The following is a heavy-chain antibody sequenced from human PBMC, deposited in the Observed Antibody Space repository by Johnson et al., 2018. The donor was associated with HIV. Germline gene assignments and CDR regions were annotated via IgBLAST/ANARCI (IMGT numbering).Heavy chain of an antibody. CDR1: AFTFSSYG. Sequence: QVQLVESGGGVVQPGGSLRLSCAASAFTFSSYGMHWVRQAPGKGLQWVAFIRFDGSNKYYADSIKGRFTISRDNSKNTLYLQMNSLRPEDTAVYYCAKVADPYCGGDCYSWLFAFDIWGQGTMVTVSS. V-gene: IGHV3-30*02. J-gene: IGHJ3*02. CDR2: IRFDGSNK. D-gene: IGHD2-21*02. CDR3: AKVADPYCGGDCYSWLFAFDI.